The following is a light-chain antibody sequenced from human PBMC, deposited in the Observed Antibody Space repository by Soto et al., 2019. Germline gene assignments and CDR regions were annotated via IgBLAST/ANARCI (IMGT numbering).Light chain of an antibody. CDR3: QQYNHWLGT. V-gene: IGKV3-15*01. Sequence: EIVMTQSPATLSVSPGERATLSCRASQSVSSNLAWYQQKPGQAPRLLIYGASTRATGIPARFSGSGSGTEFTITISSVQPVDLSVYYCQQYNHWLGTFGQGTKVENK. CDR2: GAS. J-gene: IGKJ1*01. CDR1: QSVSSN.